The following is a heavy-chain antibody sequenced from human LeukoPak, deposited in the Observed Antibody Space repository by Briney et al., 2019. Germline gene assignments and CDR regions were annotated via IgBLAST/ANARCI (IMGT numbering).Heavy chain of an antibody. V-gene: IGHV4-39*07. CDR2: IYYSGST. D-gene: IGHD6-6*01. J-gene: IGHJ3*02. Sequence: SETLSLTCTVSGGSISSSSYYWGWIRQPPGKGLEWIGSIYYSGSTYYNPSLKSRVTISVDTSKNQFSLKLSSVTAADTAVYYCARTIAARPDDAFDIWGQGTMVTVSS. CDR1: GGSISSSSYY. CDR3: ARTIAARPDDAFDI.